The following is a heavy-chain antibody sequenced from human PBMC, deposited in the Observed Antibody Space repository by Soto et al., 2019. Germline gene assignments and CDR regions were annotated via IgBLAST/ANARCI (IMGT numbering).Heavy chain of an antibody. CDR3: ARFAVPAAPNSFDY. D-gene: IGHD2-2*01. CDR1: GGSMSSEGYY. V-gene: IGHV4-31*03. CDR2: IYYSGLT. Sequence: KTSETLSLTCTVSGGSMSSEGYYWSWIRQHPGKGLEWIGYIYYSGLTDYNPSLKSRLTISVDKSKNQFSLKLSSVTAADTAVYYCARFAVPAAPNSFDYWGQGTLVTVSS. J-gene: IGHJ4*02.